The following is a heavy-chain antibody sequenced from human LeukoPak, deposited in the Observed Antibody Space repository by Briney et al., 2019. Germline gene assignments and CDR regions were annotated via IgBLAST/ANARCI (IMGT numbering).Heavy chain of an antibody. D-gene: IGHD2-2*02. CDR1: GYTFTSYG. CDR2: ISAYNGNT. CDR3: ARSPRNCSSTSCYIYYYGMDV. J-gene: IGHJ6*02. Sequence: ASVKVSCKASGYTFTSYGISWVRQAPGQGLEWMGWISAYNGNTNYAQKLQGRVTMTTDTSTSTAYMELRSLRSADTAVYYCARSPRNCSSTSCYIYYYGMDVWGQGTTVTVSS. V-gene: IGHV1-18*01.